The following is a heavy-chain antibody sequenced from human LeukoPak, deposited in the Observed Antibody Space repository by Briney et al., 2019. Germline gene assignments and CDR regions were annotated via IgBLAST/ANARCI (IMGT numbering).Heavy chain of an antibody. CDR3: ARSRLRAYFDY. D-gene: IGHD4-17*01. Sequence: GGSLRLSCAASGFTFSSYAMSWVRQAPGKGLEWVAVIWYDGSNKYYADSVKGRFTISRDNSKNTLYLQMNSLRAEDTAVYYCARSRLRAYFDYWGQGTLVTVSS. V-gene: IGHV3-33*08. CDR1: GFTFSSYA. J-gene: IGHJ4*02. CDR2: IWYDGSNK.